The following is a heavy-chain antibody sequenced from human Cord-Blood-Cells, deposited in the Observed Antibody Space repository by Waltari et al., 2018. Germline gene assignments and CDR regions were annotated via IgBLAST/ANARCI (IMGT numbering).Heavy chain of an antibody. CDR1: GGSFIGYY. CDR2: INHSGST. Sequence: QVQLQQWGAGLLKPSATLPLTCAVYGGSFIGYYLSWIRQPPGKGLEWIGEINHSGSTNYNPSLKSRVTISVDTSKNQFSLKLSSVTAADTAVYYCARGGMVRGVAPYYYYGMDVWGQGTTVTVSS. V-gene: IGHV4-34*01. D-gene: IGHD3-10*01. CDR3: ARGGMVRGVAPYYYYGMDV. J-gene: IGHJ6*02.